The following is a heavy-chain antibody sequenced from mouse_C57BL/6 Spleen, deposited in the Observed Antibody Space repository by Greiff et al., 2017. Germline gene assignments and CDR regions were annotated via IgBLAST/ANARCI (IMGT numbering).Heavy chain of an antibody. CDR2: IWTGGGK. CDR1: GFSLTSYA. Sequence: QVQLQQSGPGLVAPSQSLSITCTVSGFSLTSYAISWVRQPPGKGLEWLGVIWTGGGKNCNSALKSRLSISTDNSKSPVSLKMTSLQTDDTARYYGARNKFDYNGSSLYSMDYWGQGTSVTVSS. D-gene: IGHD1-1*01. J-gene: IGHJ4*01. CDR3: ARNKFDYNGSSLYSMDY. V-gene: IGHV2-9-1*01.